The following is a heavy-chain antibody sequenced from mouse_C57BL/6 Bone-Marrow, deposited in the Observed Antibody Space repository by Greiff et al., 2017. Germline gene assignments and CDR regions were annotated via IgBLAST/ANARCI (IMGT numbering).Heavy chain of an antibody. CDR1: GYTFTSYW. Sequence: VQLQQSGPELVKPGASVKLSCKASGYTFTSYWMHWVKQRPGQGLEWIGNINPSNGGTNYNEKLKSKATLTVDKSSSTAYMQLSSLTSEDSAVYYCARNSPIYDGYLAHYWGQGTTLTVSS. CDR3: ARNSPIYDGYLAHY. CDR2: INPSNGGT. J-gene: IGHJ2*01. D-gene: IGHD2-3*01. V-gene: IGHV1-53*01.